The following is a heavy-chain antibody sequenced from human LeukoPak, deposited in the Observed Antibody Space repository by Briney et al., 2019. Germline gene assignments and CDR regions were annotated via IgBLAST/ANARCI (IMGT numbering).Heavy chain of an antibody. V-gene: IGHV1-2*02. CDR2: INPKNGDT. CDR1: GYSFTAQY. J-gene: IGHJ4*02. Sequence: GASVKVSCKASGYSFTAQYIHWLRQAPGQGLEWMGWINPKNGDTKYAQSFVGRVTMTRDTSTTTACMELRGLRSDDTAVYFCASYPRSYPTPPFDFWGQGTLVTVSS. D-gene: IGHD3-16*02. CDR3: ASYPRSYPTPPFDF.